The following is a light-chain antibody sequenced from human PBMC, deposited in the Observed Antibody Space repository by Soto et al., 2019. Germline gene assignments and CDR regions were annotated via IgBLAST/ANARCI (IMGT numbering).Light chain of an antibody. V-gene: IGLV2-14*01. CDR3: SSYTSFKTLV. CDR2: DVT. Sequence: QSALTQPASVSESPGQSITISCTGSSSDVGGYKYVSWYQQHPGKAPKLLIYDVTNRPSGVPNRFSGSKSGYTASLTISGLQSEDEADYYCSSYTSFKTLVFGTGTKVTVL. J-gene: IGLJ1*01. CDR1: SSDVGGYKY.